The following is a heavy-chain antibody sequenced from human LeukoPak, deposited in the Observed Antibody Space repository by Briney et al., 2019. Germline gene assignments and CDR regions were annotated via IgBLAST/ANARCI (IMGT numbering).Heavy chain of an antibody. V-gene: IGHV1-18*01. CDR2: ISPYNGNT. CDR1: GYTFTRYG. J-gene: IGHJ4*02. CDR3: ARDLQKRLTMVRGVLDY. D-gene: IGHD3-10*01. Sequence: ASVKVSCKASGYTFTRYGISWVRQAPGQGLAWMGWISPYNGNTNYAQKLQGRVTMTTDTSTSTAYMELRSLRSDDTAVYYCARDLQKRLTMVRGVLDYWGQGTLVTVSS.